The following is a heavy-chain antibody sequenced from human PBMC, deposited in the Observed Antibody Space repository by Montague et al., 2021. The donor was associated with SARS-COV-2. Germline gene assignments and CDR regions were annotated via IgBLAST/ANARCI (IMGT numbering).Heavy chain of an antibody. CDR2: INHSGST. Sequence: SETLSLTCAVYGGSFSGYYWSWIRQPPGKGLEWIGEINHSGSTNYNPSLKSRVTISVDTSKNQFSLKLSSVTAADTAVYYCARVRYYGSGTSLGMDVRGQGTTVTASS. CDR1: GGSFSGYY. D-gene: IGHD3-10*01. V-gene: IGHV4-34*01. CDR3: ARVRYYGSGTSLGMDV. J-gene: IGHJ6*02.